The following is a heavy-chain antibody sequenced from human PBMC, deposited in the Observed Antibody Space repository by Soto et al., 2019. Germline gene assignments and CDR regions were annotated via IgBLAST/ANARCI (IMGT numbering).Heavy chain of an antibody. CDR2: INPSGGST. Sequence: ASVKASCKASGYTFTSYYMHWVRQAPGQGLEWMGIINPSGGSTSYAQKFQGRVTMTRDTSTSTVYMELSSLRSEDTAVYYCARPNVPTVTTVESGYYYYYMDVWGKGTTVTVSS. CDR1: GYTFTSYY. D-gene: IGHD4-4*01. J-gene: IGHJ6*03. CDR3: ARPNVPTVTTVESGYYYYYMDV. V-gene: IGHV1-46*03.